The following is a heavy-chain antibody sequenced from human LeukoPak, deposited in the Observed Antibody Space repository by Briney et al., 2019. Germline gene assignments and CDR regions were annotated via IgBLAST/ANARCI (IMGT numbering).Heavy chain of an antibody. CDR1: GYTFTNYA. D-gene: IGHD1-14*01. V-gene: IGHV7-4-1*02. J-gene: IGHJ4*02. CDR3: ARVLPGDYFDY. CDR2: INTNTGNP. Sequence: ASVKVSCKASGYTFTNYAMNWVRQAPGQGLEWMGWINTNTGNPTYAQGFTGRFVFSLDTSVSTAYLRISSLKAEDTAVYYCARVLPGDYFDYWGQGTLVTVSS.